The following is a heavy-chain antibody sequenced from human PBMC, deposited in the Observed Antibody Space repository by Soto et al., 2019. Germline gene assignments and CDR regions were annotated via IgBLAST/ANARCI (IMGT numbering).Heavy chain of an antibody. CDR2: IRSGRDT. Sequence: GGSVRLSCAVSGFTFSNYYIHWVRQAPGKGLEWVSSIRSGRDTFYADSVKGRFSISRDDATSSVSLQMNSLRGEDTAVYFCAREETAWPLAYGLDVWGQGTTVTVSS. CDR3: AREETAWPLAYGLDV. CDR1: GFTFSNYY. V-gene: IGHV3-21*01. D-gene: IGHD2-21*02. J-gene: IGHJ6*02.